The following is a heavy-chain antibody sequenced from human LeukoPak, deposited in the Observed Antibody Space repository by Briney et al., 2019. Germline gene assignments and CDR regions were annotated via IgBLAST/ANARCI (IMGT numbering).Heavy chain of an antibody. J-gene: IGHJ4*02. D-gene: IGHD3-22*01. CDR1: GFTFSSFG. V-gene: IGHV3-30*18. CDR2: ISSDGVNK. CDR3: AKGQNYYDGSGYYSTDY. Sequence: GGSLRLSCAASGFTFSSFGMHWVRQAPGKGLEWVAVISSDGVNKYSADSVKGRFTISRDNSKNTLYLQMNSLRAADTAVYYCAKGQNYYDGSGYYSTDYWGQGTPVTVSS.